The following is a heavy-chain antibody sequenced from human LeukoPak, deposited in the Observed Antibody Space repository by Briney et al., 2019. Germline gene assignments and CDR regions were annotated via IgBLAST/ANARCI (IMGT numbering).Heavy chain of an antibody. Sequence: IYTGGGRYYADSVRGRFTISRDTSKNMVFLQMNSLRAEDTAVYYCAKGPGYYYMGVWGKGTTVTVSS. V-gene: IGHV3-53*01. J-gene: IGHJ6*03. CDR2: IYTGGGR. CDR3: AKGPGYYYMGV.